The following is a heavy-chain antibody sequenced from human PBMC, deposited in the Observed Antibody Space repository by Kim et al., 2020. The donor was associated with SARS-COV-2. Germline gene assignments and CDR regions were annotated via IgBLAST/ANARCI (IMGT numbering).Heavy chain of an antibody. V-gene: IGHV3-23*01. D-gene: IGHD3-3*01. J-gene: IGHJ2*01. CDR3: VRGISDWFFDV. CDR2: T. Sequence: TFYADPVKGRFTSSRDSSKNTFYLQMNSLRAEDTAIYYCVRGISDWFFDVWGRGTLVSVSS.